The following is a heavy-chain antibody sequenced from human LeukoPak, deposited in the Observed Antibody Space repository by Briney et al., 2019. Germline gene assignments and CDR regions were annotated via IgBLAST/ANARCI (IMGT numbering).Heavy chain of an antibody. V-gene: IGHV3-30*18. Sequence: GGSLRLSCAASGFTFSNYGMHWGRQAPGKGLEWVAVISYDGGEQHYGDSVKGRFSISRDDSKSTIYLQMNSLTVEDTALYYCAKPRTFYDILTVSFQQWGQGTWVTVSS. D-gene: IGHD3-9*01. CDR3: AKPRTFYDILTVSFQQ. CDR2: ISYDGGEQ. CDR1: GFTFSNYG. J-gene: IGHJ1*01.